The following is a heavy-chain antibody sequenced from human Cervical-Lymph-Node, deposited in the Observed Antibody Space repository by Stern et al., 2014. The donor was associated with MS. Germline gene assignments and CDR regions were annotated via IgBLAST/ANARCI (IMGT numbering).Heavy chain of an antibody. CDR1: GYSFTANW. Sequence: VQLGKSGAEVKKPGESLKISCKGSGYSFTANWIAWVRQMPAKGLEWIGIIYPGDSDPRYSPSFQGQVTISADKSISTAYLQWSSLKASDTAMYYCARDYGDYAFDYWGQGTLVTVSS. D-gene: IGHD4-17*01. CDR2: IYPGDSDP. V-gene: IGHV5-51*01. J-gene: IGHJ4*02. CDR3: ARDYGDYAFDY.